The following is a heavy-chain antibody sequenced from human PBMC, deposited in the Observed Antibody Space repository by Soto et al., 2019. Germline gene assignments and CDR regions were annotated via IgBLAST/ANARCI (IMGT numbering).Heavy chain of an antibody. D-gene: IGHD3-22*01. CDR1: GFTFSYAW. V-gene: IGHV3-15*01. CDR3: TTDPSFFYESSGYSNFDF. J-gene: IGHJ4*02. CDR2: IKSKADGGTT. Sequence: RGSLRLSCAASGFTFSYAWMIWVRQAPGKGLEWVGRIKSKADGGTTDYAAAVKGRFTILRDDSENTLYLKMNTLKTEDTAVYYCTTDPSFFYESSGYSNFDFWCQGALVTVSS.